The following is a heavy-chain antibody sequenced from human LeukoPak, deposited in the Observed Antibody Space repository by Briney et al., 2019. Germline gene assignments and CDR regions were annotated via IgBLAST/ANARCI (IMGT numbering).Heavy chain of an antibody. CDR3: ARGGVTGTRVDY. J-gene: IGHJ4*02. V-gene: IGHV4-59*12. Sequence: SETLSLTCTVSGGSISSYYWSWIRQPPGKGLEWIGYIYHSGSTYYNPSLKSRVTISVDRSKNQFSLKLSSVTAADTAVYYCARGGVTGTRVDYWGQGTLVTVSS. CDR1: GGSISSYY. CDR2: IYHSGST. D-gene: IGHD1-1*01.